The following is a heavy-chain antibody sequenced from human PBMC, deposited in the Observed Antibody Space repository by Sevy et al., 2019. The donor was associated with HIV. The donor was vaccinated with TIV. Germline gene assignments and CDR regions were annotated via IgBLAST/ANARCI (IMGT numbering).Heavy chain of an antibody. CDR3: ARAGDIVVVAAHYGTDV. V-gene: IGHV3-33*01. CDR2: IWYDGSHE. Sequence: GGSLRLSCTASGFTFCDYGMHWVRRAPGKGLEWVAVIWYDGSHENYGDSVKGRFSISRDNSKNRLYLQMNSLRVDDTAVYYCARAGDIVVVAAHYGTDVWGQGTTVTVSS. J-gene: IGHJ6*02. CDR1: GFTFCDYG. D-gene: IGHD2-15*01.